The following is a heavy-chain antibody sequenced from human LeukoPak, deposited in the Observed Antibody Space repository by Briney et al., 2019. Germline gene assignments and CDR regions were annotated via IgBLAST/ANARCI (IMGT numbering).Heavy chain of an antibody. J-gene: IGHJ4*02. D-gene: IGHD3-16*01. CDR1: GFTFSSYS. CDR2: ISSSSSYI. Sequence: GCALRLSCAASGFTFSSYSLNWLRQAPGKGLEWVSSISSSSSYIFYEDSVKDRFHIFSDNAKKSLHPQMNILRPEDPAWYYCSRGERTFEVYFDYWGQGTLVSVSS. V-gene: IGHV3-21*04. CDR3: SRGERTFEVYFDY.